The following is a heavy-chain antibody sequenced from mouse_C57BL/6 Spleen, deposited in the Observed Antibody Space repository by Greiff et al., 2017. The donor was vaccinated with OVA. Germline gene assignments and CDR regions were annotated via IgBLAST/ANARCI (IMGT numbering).Heavy chain of an antibody. D-gene: IGHD2-2*01. J-gene: IGHJ4*01. CDR3: ARGYDEGYYAMDY. CDR2: IDPNSGGT. CDR1: CYTFTSYC. V-gene: IGHV1-72*01. Sequence: QVQLQPPGAELVTPVASVQLSFKASCYTFTSYCMPWVQQRPCRGLSWIGRIDPNSGGTKYNEQFKSKATLTVDKPSSTAYMQLSSLTSEDSAVYYCARGYDEGYYAMDYWGQGTSVTVSS.